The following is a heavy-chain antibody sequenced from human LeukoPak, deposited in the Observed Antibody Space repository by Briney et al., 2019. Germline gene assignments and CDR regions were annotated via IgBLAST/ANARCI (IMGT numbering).Heavy chain of an antibody. CDR3: GRAFPPLRTAAAGDY. CDR2: ISYRTSHI. Sequence: GGSLRLSCTASGFTFSDCDMNWFRQAPGKGLEWVSSISYRTSHIYYADSVKGRFTISRDNAKNSLYLQMDSLRAEDAAVYFCGRAFPPLRTAAAGDYWGQGTLDTVSS. CDR1: GFTFSDCD. D-gene: IGHD6-13*01. J-gene: IGHJ4*02. V-gene: IGHV3-21*01.